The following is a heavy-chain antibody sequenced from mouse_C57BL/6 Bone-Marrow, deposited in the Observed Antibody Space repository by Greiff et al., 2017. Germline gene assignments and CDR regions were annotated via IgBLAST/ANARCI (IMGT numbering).Heavy chain of an antibody. D-gene: IGHD1-1*02. J-gene: IGHJ2*01. V-gene: IGHV1-69*01. CDR2: IDPSDSYT. CDR1: GYTFTSYW. Sequence: QVQLQQPGAELVMPGASVKLSCKASGYTFTSYWMHWVKQRPGQGLEWIGEIDPSDSYTNYNQKFKGKSTLTVDKSSSTAYMQLSSLTSEDSAVYYCARCYAGPYYFDDWGQGTTLTVSS. CDR3: ARCYAGPYYFDD.